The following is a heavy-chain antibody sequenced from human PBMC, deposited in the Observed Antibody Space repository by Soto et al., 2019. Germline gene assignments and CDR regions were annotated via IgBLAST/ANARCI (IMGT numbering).Heavy chain of an antibody. V-gene: IGHV3-74*01. CDR3: ARGPGSRIHYYYTDV. D-gene: IGHD6-19*01. CDR2: INSDGGGT. Sequence: EVQLVESGGGLVQPGGSLRLSCEASGFTFSGYWMYWVRQAPGKGLVWVSRINSDGGGTDYADSVKGRFTISRDNAKNTLYLQMNSLRAEDTAVYYCARGPGSRIHYYYTDVWGKGTAVTVSS. J-gene: IGHJ6*03. CDR1: GFTFSGYW.